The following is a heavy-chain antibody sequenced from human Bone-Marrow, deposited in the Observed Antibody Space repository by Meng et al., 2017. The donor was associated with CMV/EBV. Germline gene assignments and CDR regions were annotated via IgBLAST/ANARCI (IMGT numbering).Heavy chain of an antibody. CDR2: IKSKTDGGTT. CDR3: TTDLQISGTTGYYGMDV. CDR1: GFTFSNAW. J-gene: IGHJ6*01. D-gene: IGHD1-7*01. Sequence: GGSLRLSCAASGFTFSNAWMSWVRQAPGKGLEWVGRIKSKTDGGTTDYAAPVKGRFTISRDDSKNTLYLQMNSLKTEDTAVYYCTTDLQISGTTGYYGMDVWGQGTTVTGSS. V-gene: IGHV3-15*01.